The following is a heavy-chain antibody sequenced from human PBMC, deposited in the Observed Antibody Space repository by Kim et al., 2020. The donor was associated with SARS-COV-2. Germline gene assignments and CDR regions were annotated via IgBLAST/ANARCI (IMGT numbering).Heavy chain of an antibody. J-gene: IGHJ5*02. V-gene: IGHV5-51*01. Sequence: SPSFPGQVTISADKSISTAYLQWSSLEASDTAMYYCARQEYSSSWYWFDPWGQGTLVTVSS. CDR3: ARQEYSSSWYWFDP. D-gene: IGHD6-13*01.